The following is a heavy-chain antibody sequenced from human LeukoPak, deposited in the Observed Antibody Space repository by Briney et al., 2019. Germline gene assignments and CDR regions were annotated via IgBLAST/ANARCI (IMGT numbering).Heavy chain of an antibody. CDR2: INPNSGGT. Sequence: ASVKVSCKASGYTFTGYYMHWVRQAPGQGLEWMGWINPNSGGTNYAQKFQGWVTMTRDTSISTAYMELSRLRSDDTAVYYCARDLNLMAAAGLYYYYGMDVWGQGTTVTVSS. V-gene: IGHV1-2*04. D-gene: IGHD6-13*01. CDR1: GYTFTGYY. CDR3: ARDLNLMAAAGLYYYYGMDV. J-gene: IGHJ6*02.